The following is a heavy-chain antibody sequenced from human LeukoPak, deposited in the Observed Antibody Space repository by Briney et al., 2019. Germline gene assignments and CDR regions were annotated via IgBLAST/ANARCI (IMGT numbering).Heavy chain of an antibody. J-gene: IGHJ5*02. D-gene: IGHD1-14*01. CDR1: GGSITSDH. Sequence: SETLSLTCTVSGGSITSDHWTWVRQPPGKGLEWIARISYSGSTNYNPSLKSRVTISLDRSKNQFSLRLGSVTPADTAAYYCASLPIDTSTGTFGRFDPWGQGTLVTVSS. V-gene: IGHV4-59*01. CDR3: ASLPIDTSTGTFGRFDP. CDR2: ISYSGST.